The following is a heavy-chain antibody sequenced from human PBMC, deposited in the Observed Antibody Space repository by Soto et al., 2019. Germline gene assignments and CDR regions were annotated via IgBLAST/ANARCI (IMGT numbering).Heavy chain of an antibody. CDR2: CSGSGSNT. CDR3: AKGTRSWPYFYDY. J-gene: IGHJ4*02. Sequence: EVQLLESWGGLVQPGGSLRLSCAASGFTFSSYAMTWVRQAPGKGLEGVSSCSGSGSNTYYADSVKGRFTISRDNSKNTLYLQMNSLRAEDTAVYYCAKGTRSWPYFYDYWGQGTLVTVSS. D-gene: IGHD6-13*01. CDR1: GFTFSSYA. V-gene: IGHV3-23*01.